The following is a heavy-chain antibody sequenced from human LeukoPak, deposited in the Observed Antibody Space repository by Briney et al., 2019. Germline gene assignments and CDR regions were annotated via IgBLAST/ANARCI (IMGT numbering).Heavy chain of an antibody. CDR2: IYYSGST. J-gene: IGHJ6*03. CDR1: GGSISSSSYY. V-gene: IGHV4-39*07. CDR3: ARDLRILYYYYMDV. D-gene: IGHD2-15*01. Sequence: SETLSLTCTVSGGSISSSSYYWGWIRQPPGKGLEWIGSIYYSGSTYYNPSLKSRVTISLDTSKNQFSLKLSSVPAADTAVYYCARDLRILYYYYMDVWGKGTTVTVSS.